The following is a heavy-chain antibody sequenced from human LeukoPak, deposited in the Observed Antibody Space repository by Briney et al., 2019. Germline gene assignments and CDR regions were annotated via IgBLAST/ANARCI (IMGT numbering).Heavy chain of an antibody. Sequence: SETLSLTCTVSGGSISSYYWSWIRQPPRKGLEGIGYIYYSGSTNYNPSLKSRVTISVDTSKNQFSLKMSSVTAADTAVYYCARFDGYYGMDVWGKGTTVTVSS. D-gene: IGHD5-24*01. J-gene: IGHJ6*04. CDR3: ARFDGYYGMDV. V-gene: IGHV4-59*01. CDR2: IYYSGST. CDR1: GGSISSYY.